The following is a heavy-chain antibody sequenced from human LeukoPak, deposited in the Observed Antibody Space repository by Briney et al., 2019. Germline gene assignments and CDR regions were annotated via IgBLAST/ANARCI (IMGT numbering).Heavy chain of an antibody. J-gene: IGHJ4*02. Sequence: GESLKISCKGSGFIFTEYWIGWVRLMPGKGLEWMAIVYPIGSDTRYTPSFEGQVTTSADRSISSAYLQLRSLQASDTAMYYCVRGGGDSGDFDYWGQGTLVTVSS. D-gene: IGHD2-21*02. CDR1: GFIFTEYW. CDR3: VRGGGDSGDFDY. CDR2: VYPIGSDT. V-gene: IGHV5-51*01.